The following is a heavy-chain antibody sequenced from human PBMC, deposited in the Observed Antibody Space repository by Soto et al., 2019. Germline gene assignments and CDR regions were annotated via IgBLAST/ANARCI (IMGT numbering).Heavy chain of an antibody. Sequence: GGSLRLSCAASGFTFDDYAMHWVRQAPGKGLEWVSGISWNSGSIGYADSVKGRFTISRDNAKNSLYLQMNSLRAEDTALYYCAKASQYDILTGSFFDYWGQGTLGTVSS. D-gene: IGHD3-9*01. CDR2: ISWNSGSI. CDR1: GFTFDDYA. V-gene: IGHV3-9*01. J-gene: IGHJ4*02. CDR3: AKASQYDILTGSFFDY.